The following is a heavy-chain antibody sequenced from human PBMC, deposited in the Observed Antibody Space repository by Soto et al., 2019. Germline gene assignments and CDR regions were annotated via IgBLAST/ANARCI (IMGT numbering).Heavy chain of an antibody. CDR1: GGSISSGGYS. CDR2: IYHSGST. Sequence: TLSLTCAVSGGSISSGGYSWSWIRQPPGKGLEWIGYIYHSGSTYYNPSLKSRVTISVDRSKNQFSLKLSSVTAADTAVYYCARRTYYYDSSGYRPWFDPWGQGTLVTVSS. J-gene: IGHJ5*02. CDR3: ARRTYYYDSSGYRPWFDP. D-gene: IGHD3-22*01. V-gene: IGHV4-30-2*01.